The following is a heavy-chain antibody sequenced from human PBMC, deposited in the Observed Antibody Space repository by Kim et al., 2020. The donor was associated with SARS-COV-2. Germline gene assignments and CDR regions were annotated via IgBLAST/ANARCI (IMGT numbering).Heavy chain of an antibody. CDR1: GFTVSSNY. V-gene: IGHV3-53*01. Sequence: GGSLRLSCEASGFTVSSNYMSWVRQAPGKGLEWVSALYSGGSAYYADSVKGRFTISRDNSKNTLNLQMNSLRVEDTAVYYCARDYYDSSGYYGLWYFDLWGRGTLVTVSA. CDR2: LYSGGSA. D-gene: IGHD3-22*01. J-gene: IGHJ2*01. CDR3: ARDYYDSSGYYGLWYFDL.